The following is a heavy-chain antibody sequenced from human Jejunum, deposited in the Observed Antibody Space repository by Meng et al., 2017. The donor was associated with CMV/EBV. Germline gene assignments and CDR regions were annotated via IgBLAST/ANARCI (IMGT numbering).Heavy chain of an antibody. J-gene: IGHJ4*02. V-gene: IGHV3-23*01. Sequence: LSCAAPRFTFRNYAMSWVRQTPGKGLEWVSGIGASGGSTYYADSVKGRFTISRDNTNNMLYLQMHSLRADDSALYYCARGAPWTDYDYWGQGTLVTVSS. CDR2: IGASGGST. D-gene: IGHD3/OR15-3a*01. CDR3: ARGAPWTDYDY. CDR1: RFTFRNYA.